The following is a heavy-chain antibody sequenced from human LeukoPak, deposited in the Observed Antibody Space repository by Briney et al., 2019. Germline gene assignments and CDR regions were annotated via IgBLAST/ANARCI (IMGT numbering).Heavy chain of an antibody. V-gene: IGHV1-8*01. D-gene: IGHD1-1*01. CDR2: MSPNSGDT. CDR3: ASNPPNTGDFYY. CDR1: GYTFTNLD. Sequence: ASVKVSCKTSGYTFTNLDINWLRQAPGQGLEWMGWMSPNSGDTGYAQKFQGRVSMTRDTSISTAYMELSSLRPEDTAVYYCASNPPNTGDFYYWGLGSLVTVSS. J-gene: IGHJ4*02.